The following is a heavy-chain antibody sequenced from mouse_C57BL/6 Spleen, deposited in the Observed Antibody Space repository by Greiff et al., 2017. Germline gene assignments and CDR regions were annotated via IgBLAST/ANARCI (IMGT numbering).Heavy chain of an antibody. Sequence: EVQGVESGGGLVKPGGSLTLSCAASGFTFSSYAMSWVRQTPEKRLEWVATISDGGSYTYYPDNVQGRFTSSRDNAKNNLSLQMSHLKSEDTAMYYCAREGSSSYFDYGGQGTTLTVSS. J-gene: IGHJ2*01. D-gene: IGHD1-1*01. CDR3: AREGSSSYFDY. V-gene: IGHV5-4*01. CDR1: GFTFSSYA. CDR2: ISDGGSYT.